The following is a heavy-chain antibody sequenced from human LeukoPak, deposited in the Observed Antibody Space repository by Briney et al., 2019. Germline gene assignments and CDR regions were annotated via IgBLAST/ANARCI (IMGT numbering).Heavy chain of an antibody. J-gene: IGHJ3*02. Sequence: GGSLRLSCAASGFTFSSYEMNWVRQAPGKGLEWVSYISSSGSTIYYADSVKGRFTISRDNAKNSLYLQMNSLRAEDTAVYYCARFGIEGPYCSGGSCYSYAFDIWGQGTMVTVSS. V-gene: IGHV3-48*03. D-gene: IGHD2-15*01. CDR1: GFTFSSYE. CDR2: ISSSGSTI. CDR3: ARFGIEGPYCSGGSCYSYAFDI.